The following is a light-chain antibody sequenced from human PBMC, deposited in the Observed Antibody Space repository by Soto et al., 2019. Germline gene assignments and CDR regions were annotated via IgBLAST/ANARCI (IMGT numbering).Light chain of an antibody. Sequence: IVLTQSPGTLSLSPGETATLSCRASQRVISSYLAWYQQKPGQAPRLLIYGASSRAIGIPDRFSGSGSGTNFSGSATDFTLTITGLEPEDSAVYYWQQYGSSPRTFGQGTTLKI. CDR3: QQYGSSPRT. CDR2: GAS. V-gene: IGKV3-20*01. J-gene: IGKJ1*01. CDR1: QRVISSY.